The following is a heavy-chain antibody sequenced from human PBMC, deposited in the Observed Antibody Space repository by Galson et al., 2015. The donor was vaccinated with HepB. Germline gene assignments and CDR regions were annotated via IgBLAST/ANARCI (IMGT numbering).Heavy chain of an antibody. V-gene: IGHV3-21*01. D-gene: IGHD5-12*01. CDR2: ISRCSSYI. CDR1: GFTFSSYS. CDR3: SRDLFVGYGWCDP. J-gene: IGHJ5*02. Sequence: SLRLSCAASGFTFSSYSMNWVRQAPGKGLEWVSFISRCSSYIFYADSVKGRFTISRDNAQNSLYLQMNSLSAEDTAWYYRSRDLFVGYGWCDPWGQGTLVTVSS.